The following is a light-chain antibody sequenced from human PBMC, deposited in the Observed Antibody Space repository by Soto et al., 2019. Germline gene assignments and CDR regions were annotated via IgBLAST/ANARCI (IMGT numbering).Light chain of an antibody. CDR3: QQLNSYPLV. J-gene: IGKJ3*01. CDR1: QGISSY. Sequence: DIQLTQSPSFLSASVGDRVTITCRASQGISSYLAWYQQKPGKAPKLLIYAASTLQSGVPSRFSGSGSGTEFTLTISSLQPEDFATYYCQQLNSYPLVFGPGPKVDIK. CDR2: AAS. V-gene: IGKV1-9*01.